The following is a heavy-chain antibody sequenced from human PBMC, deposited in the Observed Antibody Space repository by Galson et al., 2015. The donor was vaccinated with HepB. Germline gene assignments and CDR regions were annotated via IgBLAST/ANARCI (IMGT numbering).Heavy chain of an antibody. Sequence: SLRLSCAASGFTFSIYWMSWVRQAPGKGLEWVANIKGDGSEKYYVDSVKGRFTIFRDNVKNSLYLHMNSLSVEDTAVYYCARDDRFGWQTDYWGQGILVTVSS. D-gene: IGHD5-18*01. CDR1: GFTFSIYW. CDR2: IKGDGSEK. V-gene: IGHV3-7*03. J-gene: IGHJ4*02. CDR3: ARDDRFGWQTDY.